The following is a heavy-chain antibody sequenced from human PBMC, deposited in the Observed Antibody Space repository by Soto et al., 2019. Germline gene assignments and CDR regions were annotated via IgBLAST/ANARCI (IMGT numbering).Heavy chain of an antibody. Sequence: QVQLVQSGAEVKKPGASVKVSCKAFGYTFTSYDINWVRQATGQGLEWLGWMNPNSGNTGYAQKFQGRVTMTRNTSISTAYMELSSLRSEDTAVYYCARGITIFGVVDPGGQGTLVTVSS. J-gene: IGHJ5*02. D-gene: IGHD3-3*01. CDR3: ARGITIFGVVDP. V-gene: IGHV1-8*01. CDR2: MNPNSGNT. CDR1: GYTFTSYD.